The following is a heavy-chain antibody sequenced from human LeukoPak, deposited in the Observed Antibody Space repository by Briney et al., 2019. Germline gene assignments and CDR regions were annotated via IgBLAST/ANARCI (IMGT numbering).Heavy chain of an antibody. Sequence: GGSLRLSCAASGFTFSSYAMHWVRQAPGKGLEWVAVISYDGSNKYYADSVKGRFTISRDNSKNTLYLQMNSLRAEDTAVYYCARVSHPGQDYGDYVAFDIWGQGTMVTVSS. D-gene: IGHD4-17*01. CDR1: GFTFSSYA. CDR2: ISYDGSNK. J-gene: IGHJ3*02. CDR3: ARVSHPGQDYGDYVAFDI. V-gene: IGHV3-30-3*01.